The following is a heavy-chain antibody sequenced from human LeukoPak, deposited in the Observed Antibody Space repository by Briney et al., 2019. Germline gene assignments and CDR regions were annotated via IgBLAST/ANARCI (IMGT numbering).Heavy chain of an antibody. Sequence: SETLSLTCAVYGGSFSGFYWSWIRQPPGKGLEWIGGINHSGSTYYNPSLKSRVTISVDTSKNQFSLKLSSVTAADTAVYYCARVWQLVGYFDYWGQGTLVTVSS. CDR3: ARVWQLVGYFDY. CDR2: INHSGST. CDR1: GGSFSGFY. V-gene: IGHV4-34*01. J-gene: IGHJ4*02. D-gene: IGHD6-6*01.